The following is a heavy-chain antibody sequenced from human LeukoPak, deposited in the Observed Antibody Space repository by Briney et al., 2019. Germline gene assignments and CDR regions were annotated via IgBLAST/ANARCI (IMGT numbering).Heavy chain of an antibody. V-gene: IGHV1-2*06. J-gene: IGHJ3*02. CDR2: INPNSGGT. CDR1: GYTFTGYY. CDR3: ARDYYYDSSGYYPPDAFDI. D-gene: IGHD3-22*01. Sequence: GASVKVSCKASGYTFTGYYMHWVRQAPGQGLEWMGRINPNSGGTNYAQKFQGRVTMTRDTSISTAYMELSRLRSDDTAVYYCARDYYYDSSGYYPPDAFDIWGQGTMVTVSS.